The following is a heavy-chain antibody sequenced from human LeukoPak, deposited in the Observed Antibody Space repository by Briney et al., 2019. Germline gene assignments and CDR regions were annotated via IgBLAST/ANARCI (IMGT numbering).Heavy chain of an antibody. CDR1: GFNFSGYA. D-gene: IGHD4-17*01. CDR3: AKGQTTVMAFDI. V-gene: IGHV3-23*01. Sequence: GGSLRLSCAASGFNFSGYAMSWVRQAPGKGLEWVSAISGSGGSTYYADSVMGRFTISRDNSKNTLYLQVNSLRAEDTAVYYCAKGQTTVMAFDIWGQGTMVTVSS. CDR2: ISGSGGST. J-gene: IGHJ3*02.